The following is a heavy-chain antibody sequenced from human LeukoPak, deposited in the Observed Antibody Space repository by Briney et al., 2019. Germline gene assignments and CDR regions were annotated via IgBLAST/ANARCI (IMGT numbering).Heavy chain of an antibody. CDR1: KFTFSHFG. Sequence: GMSLRLSCVASKFTFSHFGMHWVRQAPGKGLEWVAVIWNDGSSQYYADSVKGRFTVSRDNSQNTVYLQMNSLRPEGTAVYYCAKDAQRGFDYSNSLENWGQGTLVTVSS. D-gene: IGHD4-11*01. CDR2: IWNDGSSQ. J-gene: IGHJ4*02. V-gene: IGHV3-33*06. CDR3: AKDAQRGFDYSNSLEN.